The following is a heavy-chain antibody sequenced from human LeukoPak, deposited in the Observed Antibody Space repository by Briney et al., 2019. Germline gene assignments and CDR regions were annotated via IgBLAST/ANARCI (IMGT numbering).Heavy chain of an antibody. J-gene: IGHJ4*02. D-gene: IGHD4-11*01. CDR2: ISASGGST. V-gene: IGHV3-23*01. CDR1: GFTFSNYA. Sequence: GGSLRLSCAASGFTFSNYAMHWVRQAPGKGLQWVSAISASGGSTYYADSVKGRFTISRDNSKNTLYLQMNSLRAEDTAVYYCAKELVPYSNSEFDYWGQGTLVTVSS. CDR3: AKELVPYSNSEFDY.